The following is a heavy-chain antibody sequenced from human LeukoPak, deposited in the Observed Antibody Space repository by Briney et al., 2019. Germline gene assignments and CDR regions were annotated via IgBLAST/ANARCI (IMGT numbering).Heavy chain of an antibody. D-gene: IGHD6-25*01. CDR3: ARDLSAAFDF. Sequence: GGSLRLSCAASGFPFSSYGMHWVRQAPGKGLEWVARLVYDARSDYANSVKGRFSISRDDSKNTLFLDMSNLRVEDTALYYCARDLSAAFDFWGQGVLVTVPS. CDR2: LVYDARS. V-gene: IGHV3-33*01. J-gene: IGHJ4*02. CDR1: GFPFSSYG.